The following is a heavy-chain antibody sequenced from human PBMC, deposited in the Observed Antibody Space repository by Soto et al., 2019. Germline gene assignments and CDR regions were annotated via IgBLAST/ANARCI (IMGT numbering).Heavy chain of an antibody. D-gene: IGHD2-15*01. CDR3: ARVGCSCGSCYYDY. CDR2: IYYSGST. J-gene: IGHJ4*02. Sequence: QVQLQESGPGLVKPSQTLSLTCTVSGGSISSGDYYWSWIRQPPGKGLERIGDIYYSGSTYYNPSLKRRVTISGDTSKNQFSLKLSSVTAADTAVYYCARVGCSCGSCYYDYWGQGTLVTVSS. CDR1: GGSISSGDYY. V-gene: IGHV4-30-4*01.